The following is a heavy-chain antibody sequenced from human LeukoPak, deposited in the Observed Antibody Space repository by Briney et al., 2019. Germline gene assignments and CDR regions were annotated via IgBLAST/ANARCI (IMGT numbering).Heavy chain of an antibody. Sequence: GESLKISCKASGYIFTNYWIVWVRQMPGKGLEWMGIIYPGDSDTRYSPSFQGQVTISADKSISTAYLQWSSLKASDTAMYYCARRGGVPALHYFDYWGQGTLVTVSS. J-gene: IGHJ4*02. CDR2: IYPGDSDT. D-gene: IGHD2-2*01. CDR3: ARRGGVPALHYFDY. CDR1: GYIFTNYW. V-gene: IGHV5-51*01.